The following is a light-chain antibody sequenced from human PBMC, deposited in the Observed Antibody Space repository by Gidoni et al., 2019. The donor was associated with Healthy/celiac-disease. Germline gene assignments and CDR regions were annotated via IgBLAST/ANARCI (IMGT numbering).Light chain of an antibody. CDR2: DVS. V-gene: IGLV2-11*01. CDR3: CSYAGSYTFE. Sequence: SALTQPRSVSGSPGQSVTISCTGTSSDVVGYNYVSWYQQHPGKAPKLMIYDVSKRPSGVPDRFSGSKSGNTASLTISGLQAEDEADYYCCSYAGSYTFEFGGGTKLTVL. J-gene: IGLJ2*01. CDR1: SSDVVGYNY.